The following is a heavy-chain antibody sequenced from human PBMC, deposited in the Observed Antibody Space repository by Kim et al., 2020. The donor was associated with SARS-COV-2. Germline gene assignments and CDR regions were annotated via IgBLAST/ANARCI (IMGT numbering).Heavy chain of an antibody. CDR2: ISYYGSNK. D-gene: IGHD3-10*01. CDR3: ASQITL. CDR1: GFTFSSYA. J-gene: IGHJ4*02. Sequence: GGSLRLSCAASGFTFSSYAMHWVRQAPGKGLEWVAVISYYGSNKYYADSVKGRFTISRDNSKNTLYLQMNSLRAEDTAVYYCASQITLWGQGTLVTVSS. V-gene: IGHV3-30*04.